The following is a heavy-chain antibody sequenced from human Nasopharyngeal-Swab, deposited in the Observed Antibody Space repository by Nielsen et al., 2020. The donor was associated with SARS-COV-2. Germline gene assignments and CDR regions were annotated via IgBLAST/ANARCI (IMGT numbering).Heavy chain of an antibody. V-gene: IGHV3-23*01. CDR1: GSTFSNSD. CDR3: TKDSGWVATF. J-gene: IGHJ6*02. D-gene: IGHD3-10*01. CDR2: IARSGTTT. Sequence: GRSLRLSCAASGSTFSNSDMSWVGQAPGKGLEWVSGIARSGTTTYYADSVKGRFTISRDNSKNTLYLQMNSLRAEDAAIYYCTKDSGWVATFWGQGTAVTVSS.